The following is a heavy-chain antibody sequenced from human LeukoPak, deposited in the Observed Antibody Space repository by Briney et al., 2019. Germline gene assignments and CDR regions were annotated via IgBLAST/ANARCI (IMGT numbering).Heavy chain of an antibody. V-gene: IGHV3-30*04. J-gene: IGHJ4*02. CDR3: AREIVATIGLDY. CDR2: ISYDARNN. Sequence: GGSLRLSCAASGFTFSRSAMHWVRQAPGKGLEWVAVISYDARNNYYADSVKGRFTISRDNSKSTLYLQMNSLRPGDTAVYYCAREIVATIGLDYWGQGTLVTVSS. D-gene: IGHD5-12*01. CDR1: GFTFSRSA.